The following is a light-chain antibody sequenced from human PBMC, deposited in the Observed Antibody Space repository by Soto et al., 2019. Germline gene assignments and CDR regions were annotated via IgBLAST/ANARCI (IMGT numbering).Light chain of an antibody. Sequence: IQMTQSPSTLSASVGDRVTITCRASQSVGYWLAWYQQKPGKAPQFLIYDASNLHNGVPSRFSGSGSGTEFALIISGLHPDHFGSYYCQQYYSSWTLGQGTKVEV. CDR3: QQYYSSWT. CDR1: QSVGYW. V-gene: IGKV1-5*01. J-gene: IGKJ1*01. CDR2: DAS.